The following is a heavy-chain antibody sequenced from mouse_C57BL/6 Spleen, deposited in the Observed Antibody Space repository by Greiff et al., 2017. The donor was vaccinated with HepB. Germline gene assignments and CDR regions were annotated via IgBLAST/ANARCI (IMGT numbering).Heavy chain of an antibody. J-gene: IGHJ2*01. CDR2: IRNKANGYTT. V-gene: IGHV7-3*01. Sequence: EVKVEESGGGLVQPGCSLSLSCAASGFTFTDYYMSWVRQPPGKALEWLGFIRNKANGYTTEYSASVKGRFTISRDNYQSILYLQMNALRADDSATDYCARTGKGDSFDYWGQGTTLTVSS. CDR3: ARTGKGDSFDY. CDR1: GFTFTDYY.